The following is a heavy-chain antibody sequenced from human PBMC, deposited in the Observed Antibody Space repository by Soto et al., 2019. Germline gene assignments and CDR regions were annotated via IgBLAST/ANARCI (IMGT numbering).Heavy chain of an antibody. V-gene: IGHV3-30*18. CDR2: ISYDGSNK. J-gene: IGHJ6*03. D-gene: IGHD4-17*01. CDR3: VKEGDQYDYSDYGGDYYYYMDV. CDR1: GFTFSSYG. Sequence: QVQLVESGGGVVQPGRSLRLSCAASGFTFSSYGMHWVRQAPGKGLEWVAVISYDGSNKYYADSVKGRFTISRDNSKNTLYQQMNSLRAEDTAVYYCVKEGDQYDYSDYGGDYYYYMDVWGKGTTVTVSS.